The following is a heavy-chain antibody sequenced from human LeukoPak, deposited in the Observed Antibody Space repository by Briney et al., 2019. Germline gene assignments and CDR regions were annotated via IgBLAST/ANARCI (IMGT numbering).Heavy chain of an antibody. CDR1: GRSVTGGTNY. CDR2: IHTSGTT. V-gene: IGHV4-61*02. CDR3: ARERVFSGEPNWFDS. J-gene: IGHJ5*01. Sequence: NPSETLSLTCTVSGRSVTGGTNYWSWIRQPAGKGLEWIGRIHTSGTTNYHPSLKSRLTISLDTSKNQFSLKLTSVTAADTAVYYCARERVFSGEPNWFDSWGQGTRVTVSS. D-gene: IGHD3-10*01.